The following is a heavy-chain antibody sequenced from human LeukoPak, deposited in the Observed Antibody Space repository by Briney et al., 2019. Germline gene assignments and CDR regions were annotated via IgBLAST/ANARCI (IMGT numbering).Heavy chain of an antibody. Sequence: SETLSLTCTVSGGPISSYYWSWIRQPAGKGLEWIGRIYTSGSTNYNPSLKSRVTMSVDTSKNQFSLKLSSVTAADTAVYYCARDALDLMSGAWFAKDYYYYMDVWGKGTTVTVSS. D-gene: IGHD3-10*01. CDR2: IYTSGST. CDR3: ARDALDLMSGAWFAKDYYYYMDV. J-gene: IGHJ6*03. CDR1: GGPISSYY. V-gene: IGHV4-4*07.